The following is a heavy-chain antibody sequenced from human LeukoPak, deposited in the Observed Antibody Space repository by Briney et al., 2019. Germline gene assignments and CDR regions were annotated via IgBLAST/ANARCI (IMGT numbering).Heavy chain of an antibody. V-gene: IGHV3-7*04. CDR2: IKEDGSEK. Sequence: RSLRLSCAASGFTFSSYGMTWVRQAPGKGLEWVANIKEDGSEKYYVDSVKGRFTISRDNAKNSLYLQMNSLRAEDTAVYYCARDKGYNWFDPWGQGTLVTVSS. CDR3: ARDKGYNWFDP. CDR1: GFTFSSYG. J-gene: IGHJ5*02.